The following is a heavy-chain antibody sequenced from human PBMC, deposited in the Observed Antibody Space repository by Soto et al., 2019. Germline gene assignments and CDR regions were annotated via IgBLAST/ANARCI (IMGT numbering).Heavy chain of an antibody. V-gene: IGHV3-30*18. CDR2: ISYDGSNK. D-gene: IGHD2-8*02. CDR1: GFTFSSYG. CDR3: AKDQKSAWVVYAIRGGFDY. J-gene: IGHJ4*02. Sequence: VQLVESGGGVVQPGRSLRLSCAASGFTFSSYGMHWVRQAPGKGLEWVAVISYDGSNKYYADSVKGRFTISRDNSKNTLYLQMNSLRAEDTAVYYCAKDQKSAWVVYAIRGGFDYWGQGTLVTVSS.